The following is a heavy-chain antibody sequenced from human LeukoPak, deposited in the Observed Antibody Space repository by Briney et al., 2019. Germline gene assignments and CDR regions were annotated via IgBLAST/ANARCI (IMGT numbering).Heavy chain of an antibody. CDR1: GVSFSGYY. Sequence: HPSETLSLTCAVYGVSFSGYYWSWIRQPPGKGLEWIGEINHSGSTNYNPSLKSRVTISVDTSKNQFSLKLSSVTAADTAVYYCARLDIVVVPAAIRPSFRNYYYYYYMDVWGKGTTVTISS. V-gene: IGHV4-34*01. CDR3: ARLDIVVVPAAIRPSFRNYYYYYYMDV. J-gene: IGHJ6*03. D-gene: IGHD2-2*01. CDR2: INHSGST.